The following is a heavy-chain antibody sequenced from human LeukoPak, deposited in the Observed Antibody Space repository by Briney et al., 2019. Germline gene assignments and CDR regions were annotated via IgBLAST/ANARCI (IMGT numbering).Heavy chain of an antibody. D-gene: IGHD1-14*01. CDR2: ISSTGSAI. CDR3: ARVRGNPYYFDH. V-gene: IGHV3-48*02. CDR1: GFTFSGHS. J-gene: IGHJ4*02. Sequence: GGSLRLSCGTSGFTFSGHSMKWVRQAPGKGLEWVSYISSTGSAIYYADSVKGRFTVSRDNAKDSLYLQMNSLRDEDTAVYYCARVRGNPYYFDHWGQGTLVTVSS.